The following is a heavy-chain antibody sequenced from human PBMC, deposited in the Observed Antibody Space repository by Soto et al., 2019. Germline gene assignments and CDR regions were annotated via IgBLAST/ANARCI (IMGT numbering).Heavy chain of an antibody. D-gene: IGHD1-26*01. J-gene: IGHJ4*02. Sequence: SETLTFTCAFSEGSISSDYWCIWFRQAPVKGLEWIGEIYHTAGTNSNPSLESRVTISVDKSKNQFSLKLNSLTAADTAVYYCARGVPVGRGPIIILYYFDYWGQGTMVTVSS. V-gene: IGHV4-4*02. CDR1: EGSISSDYW. CDR3: ARGVPVGRGPIIILYYFDY. CDR2: IYHTAGT.